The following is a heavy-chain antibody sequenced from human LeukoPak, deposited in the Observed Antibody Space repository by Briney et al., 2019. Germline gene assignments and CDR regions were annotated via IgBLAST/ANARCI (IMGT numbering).Heavy chain of an antibody. J-gene: IGHJ3*02. D-gene: IGHD2-15*01. CDR1: GDSISSYY. V-gene: IGHV4-59*01. CDR2: VHYSGSS. Sequence: SETLSLTCTVSGDSISSYYWNWIRQPPGKGLEWIGYVHYSGSSNYNPSLKSRVTMSVDTSKNQFSLNLNSVTAADTAVYYCAKWSESGHAFDIWGHGTMVTVSS. CDR3: AKWSESGHAFDI.